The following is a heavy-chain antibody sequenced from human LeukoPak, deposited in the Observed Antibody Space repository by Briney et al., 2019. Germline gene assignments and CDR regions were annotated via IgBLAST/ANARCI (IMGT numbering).Heavy chain of an antibody. J-gene: IGHJ4*02. D-gene: IGHD3-16*01. Sequence: SETLSLTCTVSGGSISSSSYYWGWIRQPPGKGLEWIGSIYYSGSTYYNPSLKSRVTISVDTSKNQFSLKLSSVTAADTAVYYCARSGEPNLGYYFDYWGQGTLVTVSS. CDR3: ARSGEPNLGYYFDY. CDR2: IYYSGST. CDR1: GGSISSSSYY. V-gene: IGHV4-39*07.